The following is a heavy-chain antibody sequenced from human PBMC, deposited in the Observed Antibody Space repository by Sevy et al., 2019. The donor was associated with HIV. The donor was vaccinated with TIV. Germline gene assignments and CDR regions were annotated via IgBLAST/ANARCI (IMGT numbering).Heavy chain of an antibody. CDR1: GGSISSYY. J-gene: IGHJ4*02. CDR2: IYYSGST. CDR3: ARGTRDGYIIDY. Sequence: SETLSLTCTVSGGSISSYYWSWIRQPPGKGLEWIGYIYYSGSTNYNPSLKSRVTISVDTSKNQFSLKLSPVTAADTAVYYCARGTRDGYIIDYWGQGTLVTVSS. D-gene: IGHD5-12*01. V-gene: IGHV4-59*01.